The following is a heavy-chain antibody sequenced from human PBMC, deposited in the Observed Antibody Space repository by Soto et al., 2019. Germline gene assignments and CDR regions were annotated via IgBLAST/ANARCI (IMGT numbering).Heavy chain of an antibody. J-gene: IGHJ4*02. CDR1: VGSISSNNW. Sequence: PSETLSLTCAVSVGSISSNNWWSWFRQPPGKGLDWIGEIYHGGNTNFNPSLESRVTISVDKSKNQFSLKLSSVTAADTAVYYCARNSFDGGYFDYWGQGTMVTVSS. CDR3: ARNSFDGGYFDY. D-gene: IGHD3-16*01. CDR2: IYHGGNT. V-gene: IGHV4-4*02.